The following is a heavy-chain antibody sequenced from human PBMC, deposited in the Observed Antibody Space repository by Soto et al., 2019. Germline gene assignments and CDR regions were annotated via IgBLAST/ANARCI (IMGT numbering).Heavy chain of an antibody. CDR1: GFTFSDAW. D-gene: IGHD3-10*01. CDR3: VTDRGGGMDV. CDR2: IKRKIDGETT. V-gene: IGHV3-15*01. Sequence: EVQLVESGGGMAMPGGSLRLSCAASGFTFSDAWMTWIRQAPGKGLQCVGRIKRKIDGETTDYAAPVKGRFTISRDDSKNTLSLQMNSLKVEDTAMYYCVTDRGGGMDVWGQGTTVTVSS. J-gene: IGHJ6*01.